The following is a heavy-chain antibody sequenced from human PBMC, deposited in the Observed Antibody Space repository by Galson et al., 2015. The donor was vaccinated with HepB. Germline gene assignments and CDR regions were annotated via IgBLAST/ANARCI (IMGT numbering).Heavy chain of an antibody. V-gene: IGHV5-51*01. Sequence: SGAEVKKPGESLKISCKGSGYSFTSYWIGWVRQMPGKGLEWMGIIYPGDSDTRYSPSFQGQVTISADKSISTAYLQWSSLKASDTAMYYCVRLNIGLREKGNGYSNQGYFDYWGQGTLVTVSS. J-gene: IGHJ4*02. CDR2: IYPGDSDT. D-gene: IGHD5-24*01. CDR3: VRLNIGLREKGNGYSNQGYFDY. CDR1: GYSFTSYW.